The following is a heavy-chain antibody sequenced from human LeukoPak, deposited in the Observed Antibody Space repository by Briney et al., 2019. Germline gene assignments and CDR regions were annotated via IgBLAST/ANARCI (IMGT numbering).Heavy chain of an antibody. CDR2: ISSSGSTI. J-gene: IGHJ4*02. V-gene: IGHV3-11*01. Sequence: PGGSLRLSCAASGFTFSDYYMSWIRQAPGKGLEWVSYISSSGSTIYYADSVKGRFTISRDNAKNSLYLQMNSLRAEDTAVYYCTKWGCSGGNCYPFDYWGQGTLVTVSS. CDR3: TKWGCSGGNCYPFDY. CDR1: GFTFSDYY. D-gene: IGHD2-15*01.